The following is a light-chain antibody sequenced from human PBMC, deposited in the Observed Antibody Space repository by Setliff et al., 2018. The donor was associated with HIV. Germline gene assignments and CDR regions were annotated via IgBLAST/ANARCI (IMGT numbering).Light chain of an antibody. CDR2: DVS. Sequence: QSVLAQPASVSGSPGQSITISCTGTSSDVESYSLVSWYQQHPGKAPKLMIYDVSERPSGVSNRFSGSKSGNTASLTISGLQAEDEANYYCSSYASSSTLPYVFGTGTKVTVL. V-gene: IGLV2-14*02. J-gene: IGLJ1*01. CDR3: SSYASSSTLPYV. CDR1: SSDVESYSL.